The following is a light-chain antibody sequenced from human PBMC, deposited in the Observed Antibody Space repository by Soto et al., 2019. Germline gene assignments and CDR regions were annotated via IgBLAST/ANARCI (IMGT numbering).Light chain of an antibody. CDR2: DVT. Sequence: QSALTQPASVSGSPGRSVTISCTGSSSDVGDFNYVSWYQHPPGRAPKLIIYDVTNRPSGISYRFSASKSGRTASLTISGLQAEDEADYYCSSYSSSITHVVFGGGTKLTV. CDR1: SSDVGDFNY. J-gene: IGLJ2*01. V-gene: IGLV2-14*03. CDR3: SSYSSSITHVV.